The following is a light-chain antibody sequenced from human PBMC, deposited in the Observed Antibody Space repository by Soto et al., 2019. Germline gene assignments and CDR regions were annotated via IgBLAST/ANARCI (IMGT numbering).Light chain of an antibody. CDR3: QQYSSSPGT. J-gene: IGKJ1*01. V-gene: IGKV3-20*01. CDR2: GTS. Sequence: EIVLTQSPGTLSLSPGERATLSCRASQSVSSSHLAWYQQRLGQAPRLLIYGTSNRATGIPDRFSGSRSGTDFTLTITRLESEDFAVYYCQQYSSSPGTFGQGT. CDR1: QSVSSSH.